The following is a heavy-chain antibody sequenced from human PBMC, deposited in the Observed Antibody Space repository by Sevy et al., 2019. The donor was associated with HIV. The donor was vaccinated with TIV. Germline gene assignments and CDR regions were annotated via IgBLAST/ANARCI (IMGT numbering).Heavy chain of an antibody. D-gene: IGHD3-22*01. Sequence: GGSLRLSCVASGFTFSSYEMNWVRQAPGKGLEWVSKISTSGKSTFYADSVEGRVTISRDNAKNSVFLKTNSLRAEDTAVYYCLRSGGAYDAGFDPWAREPWSPSPQ. J-gene: IGHJ5*02. V-gene: IGHV3-48*03. CDR3: LRSGGAYDAGFDP. CDR2: ISTSGKST. CDR1: GFTFSSYE.